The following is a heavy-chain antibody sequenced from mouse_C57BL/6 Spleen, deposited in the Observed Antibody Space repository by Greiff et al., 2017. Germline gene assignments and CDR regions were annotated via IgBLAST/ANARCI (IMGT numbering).Heavy chain of an antibody. CDR2: IYPGNSDT. V-gene: IGHV1-5*01. CDR3: TKVYGNFYAMDY. J-gene: IGHJ4*01. Sequence: VQLKESGTVLARPGASVKMSCKTSGYTFTSYWMHWVKQRPGQGLEWIGAIYPGNSDTSYNQTFKGKAKLTAVTSASTAYMELSSLTNEDSAVYYCTKVYGNFYAMDYWGQGTSVTVSS. CDR1: GYTFTSYW. D-gene: IGHD2-1*01.